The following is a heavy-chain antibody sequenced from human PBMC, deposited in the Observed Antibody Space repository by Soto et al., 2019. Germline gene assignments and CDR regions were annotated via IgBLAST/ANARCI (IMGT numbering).Heavy chain of an antibody. Sequence: GESLKISCAASGFIFGSYAMNWVRQVPGKGPEWVAVLSTDGSTPYYADSVRGRFTISRDNSKNTLFLQMNSLRPEDTAIYFCAKSYDLWSPYLSFGDQRDPWGQGTLVTVS. CDR2: LSTDGSTP. D-gene: IGHD3-3*01. J-gene: IGHJ5*02. CDR3: AKSYDLWSPYLSFGDQRDP. V-gene: IGHV3-30*16. CDR1: GFIFGSYA.